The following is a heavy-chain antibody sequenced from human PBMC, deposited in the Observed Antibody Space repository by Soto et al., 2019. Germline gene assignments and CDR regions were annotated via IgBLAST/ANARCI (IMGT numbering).Heavy chain of an antibody. CDR2: IYWNDDK. D-gene: IGHD3-10*01. V-gene: IGHV2-5*01. Sequence: SGPTLVNPTQTLTLTCTFSGFSLSTSGVGVGWIRQPPGKALEWLALIYWNDDKRYSPSLKSRLTITKDTSKNQVVLTMTNMDPVDTATYYCAHTAYYYGSGSYSRPGWFDPWGQGTLVTVSS. CDR1: GFSLSTSGVG. J-gene: IGHJ5*02. CDR3: AHTAYYYGSGSYSRPGWFDP.